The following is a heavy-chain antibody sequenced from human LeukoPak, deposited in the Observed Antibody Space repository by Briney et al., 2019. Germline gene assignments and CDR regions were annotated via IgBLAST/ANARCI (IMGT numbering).Heavy chain of an antibody. J-gene: IGHJ4*02. D-gene: IGHD1-26*01. CDR3: VRVVYSGIYHVGESDY. CDR1: GCTVSTYY. V-gene: IGHV3-53*01. Sequence: GWSLRLSCTASGCTVSTYYMTGVRQAPGKGLEWVSVIHAGGTTNYADSVKGRFTISRDNSKKTLYLQMNSLRAKETDVSYFVRVVYSGIYHVGESDYWGQGTLVSVST. CDR2: IHAGGTT.